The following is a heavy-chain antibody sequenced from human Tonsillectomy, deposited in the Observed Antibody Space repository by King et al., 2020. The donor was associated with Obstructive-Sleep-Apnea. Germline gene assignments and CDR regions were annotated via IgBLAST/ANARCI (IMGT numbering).Heavy chain of an antibody. CDR2: IYSSGTT. V-gene: IGHV3-53*04. D-gene: IGHD3-16*01. CDR1: GFSVTSSY. Sequence: VQLVESGGGLVQPGGSLRLSCAASGFSVTSSYINWVRQAPGKGLEWGTVIYSSGTTHYADSLKGRFTISRQNSHNKVYLQMNSLRAEDTAVYYCASDVYDYGLDNATHHYSGMDVWRQGTTVIV. CDR3: ASDVYDYGLDNATHHYSGMDV. J-gene: IGHJ6*02.